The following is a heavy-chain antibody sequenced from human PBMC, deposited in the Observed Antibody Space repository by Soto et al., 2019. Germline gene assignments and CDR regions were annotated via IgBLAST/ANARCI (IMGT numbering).Heavy chain of an antibody. V-gene: IGHV3-33*01. Sequence: QVQLVESGGGVVQPGRSLRLSCAASGFTFSSYGMHWVRQAPGKGLEWVAVIWYDGSNKYYADSVKGRFTISRDNSKNTLYLQMNSLRAEDTAVYYCARDHNGPGIGGAAAGAFDYWGQGTLVTVSS. CDR3: ARDHNGPGIGGAAAGAFDY. J-gene: IGHJ4*02. CDR1: GFTFSSYG. D-gene: IGHD6-13*01. CDR2: IWYDGSNK.